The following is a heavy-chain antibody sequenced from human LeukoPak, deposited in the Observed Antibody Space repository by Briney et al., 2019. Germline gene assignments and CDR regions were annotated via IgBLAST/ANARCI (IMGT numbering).Heavy chain of an antibody. CDR3: AKHCSGYCNTASEKRFDP. CDR1: GFTFSSYS. J-gene: IGHJ5*02. CDR2: IGSNSEPT. V-gene: IGHV3-23*01. D-gene: IGHD2-2*03. Sequence: PGGSLRLSCAASGFTFSSYSMNWVRQAPGKGLEWVSGIGSNSEPTVYADSVKGRFPISRDNPKSMLYLQMDSLRVEDTAVYYCAKHCSGYCNTASEKRFDPWGQGTLVTVSS.